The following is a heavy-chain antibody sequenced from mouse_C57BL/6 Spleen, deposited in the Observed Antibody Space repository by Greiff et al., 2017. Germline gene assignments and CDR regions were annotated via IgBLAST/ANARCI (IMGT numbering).Heavy chain of an antibody. Sequence: VQLQQSGAELVRPGASVTLSCKASGYTFTDYEMHWVKQTPVHGLEWIGAIDPETGGTAYDQKFKGKAILTADKSSSTAYMELRSLTSEDSAVYYCTRSGFAYWGQGTLVTVSA. D-gene: IGHD3-1*01. J-gene: IGHJ3*01. CDR1: GYTFTDYE. CDR2: IDPETGGT. V-gene: IGHV1-15*01. CDR3: TRSGFAY.